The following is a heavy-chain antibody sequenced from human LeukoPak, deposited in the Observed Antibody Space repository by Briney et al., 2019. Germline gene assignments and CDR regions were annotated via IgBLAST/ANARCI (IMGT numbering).Heavy chain of an antibody. V-gene: IGHV1-69*05. Sequence: ASVKASCKASGGTFSSYAISWVRQAPGQGLEWMGRIIPIFGTANYAQKFQGRVTITTDESTSTAYMELSSLRSEDTAVYYCARSPGGLVVPAAYDYWGQGTLVTVSS. CDR2: IIPIFGTA. CDR3: ARSPGGLVVPAAYDY. D-gene: IGHD2-2*01. J-gene: IGHJ4*02. CDR1: GGTFSSYA.